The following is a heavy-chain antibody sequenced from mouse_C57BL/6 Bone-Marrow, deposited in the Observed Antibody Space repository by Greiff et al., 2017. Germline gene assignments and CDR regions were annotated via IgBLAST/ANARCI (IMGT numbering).Heavy chain of an antibody. CDR3: ARYRSWYYFDY. CDR1: GFTFTDYY. Sequence: EVKLEESGGGLVQPGGSLSLSCAASGFTFTDYYMSWVRQPPGKALEWLGFIRNKANGYTTEYSASVKGRFTISRDNSQSILYLQMNALRAEDSATYCCARYRSWYYFDYWGQGTTLTVSS. J-gene: IGHJ2*01. D-gene: IGHD1-1*01. CDR2: IRNKANGYTT. V-gene: IGHV7-3*01.